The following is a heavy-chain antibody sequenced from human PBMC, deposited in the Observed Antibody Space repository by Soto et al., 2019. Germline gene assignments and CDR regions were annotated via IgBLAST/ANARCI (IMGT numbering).Heavy chain of an antibody. V-gene: IGHV1-18*01. Sequence: ASVKVSCKASGYTFTSYGISWVRQAPGQGLEWMGWISAYIGIANYAQKLQGRVTITADTSTSTAYMELRSLRSEDTAVYYCARDRVEYSGYEYFDYWGQGTLVTVSS. D-gene: IGHD5-12*01. CDR1: GYTFTSYG. CDR2: ISAYIGIA. J-gene: IGHJ4*02. CDR3: ARDRVEYSGYEYFDY.